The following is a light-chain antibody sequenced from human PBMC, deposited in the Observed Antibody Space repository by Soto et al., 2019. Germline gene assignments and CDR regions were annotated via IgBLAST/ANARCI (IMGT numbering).Light chain of an antibody. CDR2: AAS. J-gene: IGKJ3*01. V-gene: IGKV1-39*01. CDR1: QNIKNF. Sequence: DIQMTQSPSSLSASVGDRVTITCRASQNIKNFLNWYQQKSGEAPKLLISAASTLHSGVPSGFSGSGSGTHFTLTINSLQPGDVATYFCQQGYSYPFTFGPGTKVDIK. CDR3: QQGYSYPFT.